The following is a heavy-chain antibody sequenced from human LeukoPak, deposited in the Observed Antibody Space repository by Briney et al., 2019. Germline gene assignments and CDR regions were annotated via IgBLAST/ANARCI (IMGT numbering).Heavy chain of an antibody. CDR2: ISSEGSST. J-gene: IGHJ4*02. D-gene: IGHD2/OR15-2a*01. V-gene: IGHV3-74*01. CDR3: ARGGGSSHDVFLYY. CDR1: GFTFSIYW. Sequence: PGGSLRLSCAASGFTFSIYWMHWVRQAPGKGLVWVSRISSEGSSTTYADSVKGRFTISRDNSKNTLYLQMNSPRAEDTAVYYCARGGGSSHDVFLYYWGQGTLVTVSS.